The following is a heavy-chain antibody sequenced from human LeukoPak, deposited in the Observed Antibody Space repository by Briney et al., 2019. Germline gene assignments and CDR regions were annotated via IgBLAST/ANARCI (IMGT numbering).Heavy chain of an antibody. Sequence: LRLSCAASGFTFSSYWMRWVRQPPGKGLEWIGEINHSGSTNYNPSLKSRVTISVDTSKNQFSLKLTSVTAADTAVYYCASQRVPYYWGQGTLVTVSS. CDR1: GFTFSSYW. CDR3: ASQRVPYY. J-gene: IGHJ4*02. CDR2: INHSGST. V-gene: IGHV4-34*08.